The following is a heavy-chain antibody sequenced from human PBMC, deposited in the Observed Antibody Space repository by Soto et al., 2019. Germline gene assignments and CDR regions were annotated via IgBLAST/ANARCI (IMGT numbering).Heavy chain of an antibody. CDR2: INHSGST. CDR3: ARAVAIHFDY. Sequence: PSETLSLTCAVYGGSFSGYYWSWIRQPPGKGLEWIGEINHSGSTNYNPSLKSRVTISVDTSKNQFSLKLSSVTAADTAVYYCARAVAIHFDYWGQGTLVTVSS. J-gene: IGHJ4*02. D-gene: IGHD2-15*01. V-gene: IGHV4-34*01. CDR1: GGSFSGYY.